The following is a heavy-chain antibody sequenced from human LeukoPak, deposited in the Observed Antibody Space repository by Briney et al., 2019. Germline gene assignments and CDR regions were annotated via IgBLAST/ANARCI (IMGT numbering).Heavy chain of an antibody. CDR1: GFTVSSNY. J-gene: IGHJ4*02. CDR2: IYSGGST. V-gene: IGHV3-53*01. CDR3: ARDRWNSGWYAHFDY. D-gene: IGHD6-19*01. Sequence: PGGSLRLSCAASGFTVSSNYMSWVRQAPGKGLEWVSVIYSGGSTYYADSVKGRFTISRDNSKNTLYLQMNSLRAEDTAVYYCARDRWNSGWYAHFDYWGQGTLVTVSS.